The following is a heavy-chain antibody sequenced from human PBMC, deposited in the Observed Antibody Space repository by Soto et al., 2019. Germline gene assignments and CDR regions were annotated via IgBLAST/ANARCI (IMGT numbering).Heavy chain of an antibody. Sequence: GGSLRLSCAASGFTFSNAWMSWVRQAPGKGLEWVGRIKTKTDGGTTDYAAPVKGRFTISRHDSKNTLYLQMNSLKTEDTAVYYCTTGRWGPHYDILTGAWYFDLWGRGTLVTVS. V-gene: IGHV3-15*01. CDR3: TTGRWGPHYDILTGAWYFDL. D-gene: IGHD3-9*01. CDR1: GFTFSNAW. J-gene: IGHJ2*01. CDR2: IKTKTDGGTT.